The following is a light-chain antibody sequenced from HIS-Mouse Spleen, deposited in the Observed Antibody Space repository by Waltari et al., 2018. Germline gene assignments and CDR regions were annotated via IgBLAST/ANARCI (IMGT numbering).Light chain of an antibody. CDR1: KLGDKY. J-gene: IGLJ2*01. V-gene: IGLV3-1*01. CDR3: QAWDSSTVV. Sequence: YELTQPPSVSVSPGQTASITCSGDKLGDKYACWYQQKPGQSPVLVIYQDSKRPSGIPERFSGSNSGNTATLTISGTQAMDEADYYCQAWDSSTVVFGGGTKLTVL. CDR2: QDS.